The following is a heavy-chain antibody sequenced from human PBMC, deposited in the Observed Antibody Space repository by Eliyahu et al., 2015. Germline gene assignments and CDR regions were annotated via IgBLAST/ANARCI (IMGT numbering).Heavy chain of an antibody. V-gene: IGHV4-34*01. CDR3: ARVEQQSRPAHYYYMDV. CDR1: GGSFSGYF. CDR2: INHSGST. Sequence: QVQLQQWGAGLLKPSXTLSLTCAVYGGSFSGYFWTWIRQPPGKGLEWIGEINHSGSTNYNPSLKSRVTISVDTSKNQFSLKLSSVTAADTAVYYCARVEQQSRPAHYYYMDVWGKGTTVTVSS. J-gene: IGHJ6*03. D-gene: IGHD6-13*01.